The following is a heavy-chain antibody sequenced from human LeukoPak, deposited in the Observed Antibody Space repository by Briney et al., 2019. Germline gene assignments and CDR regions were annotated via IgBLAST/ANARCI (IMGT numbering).Heavy chain of an antibody. CDR2: IYSTETT. CDR3: ARRNDFDI. Sequence: SETLSLTCTVSGGSITGYHWSWMRQPPGQGLEWIGYIYSTETTEYKPSLKSRVTISADRSKNQFSLKLTSVTAADTAIYYCARRNDFDIWGQGTMVTVSS. CDR1: GGSITGYH. J-gene: IGHJ3*02. V-gene: IGHV4-4*08.